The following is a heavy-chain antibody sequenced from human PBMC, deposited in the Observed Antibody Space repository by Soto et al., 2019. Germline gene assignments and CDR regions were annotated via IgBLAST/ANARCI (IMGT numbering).Heavy chain of an antibody. CDR3: ARGLIAVAGTYNRYYYMDV. CDR2: INHSGST. CDR1: CGSFSGFY. D-gene: IGHD6-19*01. J-gene: IGHJ6*03. Sequence: PSETLSLTRAVYCGSFSGFYWGWIRPPPGKGLGWIGEINHSGSTNYNPSLKSRVTISVDTSKNQFSLKLSSVTAADTAVYYCARGLIAVAGTYNRYYYMDVWGKGTTVTVSS. V-gene: IGHV4-34*01.